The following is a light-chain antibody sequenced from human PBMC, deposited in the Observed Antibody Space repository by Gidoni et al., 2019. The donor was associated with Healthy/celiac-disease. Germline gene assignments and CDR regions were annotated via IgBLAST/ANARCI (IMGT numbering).Light chain of an antibody. V-gene: IGKV3-11*01. CDR1: QSVSSY. Sequence: EIVLPHSPATLSLSPGERATLSCRASQSVSSYLAWYQQKPGQAPRLLIFDASNRATGIPARFSGSGSGTDLTLTISSLEPEDFAVYYCQQRSNWPLTFGGGTKVEIK. CDR3: QQRSNWPLT. CDR2: DAS. J-gene: IGKJ4*01.